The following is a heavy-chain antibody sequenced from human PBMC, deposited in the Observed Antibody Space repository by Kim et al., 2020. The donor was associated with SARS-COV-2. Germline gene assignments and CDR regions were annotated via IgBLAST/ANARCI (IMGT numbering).Heavy chain of an antibody. Sequence: SETLSLTCTVSGGSVSSGSYYWSWIRQPPGKGLEWIGYIYYSGSTNYNPSLKSRVTISVDTSKNQFSLKLSSVTAADTAVYYCARADIVATIDYWGQGTLVTVSS. CDR1: GGSVSSGSYY. V-gene: IGHV4-61*01. CDR2: IYYSGST. J-gene: IGHJ4*02. CDR3: ARADIVATIDY. D-gene: IGHD5-12*01.